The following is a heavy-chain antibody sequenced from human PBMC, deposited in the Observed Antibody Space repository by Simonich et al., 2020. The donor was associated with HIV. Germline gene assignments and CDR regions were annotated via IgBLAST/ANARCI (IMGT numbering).Heavy chain of an antibody. D-gene: IGHD3-22*01. J-gene: IGHJ4*02. Sequence: QVQLLESGPGLVKPSQTLSLTCTVSGGSITSGGYYWSWIRQHPGKGLEWIGYIFHSGRTYYNPSLNGRVSISVDTSKNQVSLKLSSVTAADTAVYYCARVLYDSSGYYRYFDYWGQGTLVTVSS. CDR1: GGSITSGGYY. CDR2: IFHSGRT. CDR3: ARVLYDSSGYYRYFDY. V-gene: IGHV4-31*03.